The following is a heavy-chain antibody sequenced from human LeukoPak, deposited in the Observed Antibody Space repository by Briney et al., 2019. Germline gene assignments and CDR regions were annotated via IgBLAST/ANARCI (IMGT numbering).Heavy chain of an antibody. D-gene: IGHD2/OR15-2a*01. CDR1: GASVSTSH. CDR2: LSYTGKT. CDR3: SEGYFEPFDH. J-gene: IGHJ4*02. Sequence: PSETLSLTCVVSGASVSTSHWNWIRQLPGKGLEWIGCLSYTGKTDYNPSLASRVTISPGTSKNQVSLKLRSVTAADTAVYYCSEGYFEPFDHWGQGTLVTVSS. V-gene: IGHV4-59*02.